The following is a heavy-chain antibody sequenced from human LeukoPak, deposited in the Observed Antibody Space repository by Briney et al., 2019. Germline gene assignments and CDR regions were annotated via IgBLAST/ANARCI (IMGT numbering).Heavy chain of an antibody. CDR3: AREPDYGDYYYGMDV. CDR1: GFTFSSYA. CDR2: ISYDGSNK. Sequence: GGSLRLSCAASGFTFSSYAMHWVRQAPGKGLEWVAVISYDGSNKYYADSVKGRFTISRDSSKNTLYLQMNSLRAEDTAVYYCAREPDYGDYYYGMDVWGQGTTVTVSS. D-gene: IGHD4-17*01. J-gene: IGHJ6*02. V-gene: IGHV3-30*04.